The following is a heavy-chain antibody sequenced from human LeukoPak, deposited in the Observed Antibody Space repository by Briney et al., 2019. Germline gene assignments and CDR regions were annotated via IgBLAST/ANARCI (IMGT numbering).Heavy chain of an antibody. CDR3: ARVRCSGGSCPYYYYYYYMDV. CDR1: RDSISNYY. J-gene: IGHJ6*03. V-gene: IGHV4-59*01. CDR2: IYYTGNT. Sequence: PSETLSLTCNVSRDSISNYYWSWIRQSPGKGLEWIGYIYYTGNTNYNPSLKSRVTMSVDTSKNKFSLTLASVTAADTAVYYCARVRCSGGSCPYYYYYYYMDVWGKGTTVTVSS. D-gene: IGHD2-15*01.